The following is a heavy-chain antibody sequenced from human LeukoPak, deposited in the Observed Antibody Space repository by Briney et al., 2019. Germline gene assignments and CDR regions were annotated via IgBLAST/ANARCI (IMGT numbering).Heavy chain of an antibody. CDR1: TYTFTSYG. V-gene: IGHV1-18*01. J-gene: IGHJ2*01. CDR3: ARTVTALDWYFDL. Sequence: ASVKVSCKASTYTFTSYGISWVRQAPGQGLEWMGWISTFNGNRNYVQKFQGRVTMTPDTSTSTAYMELRSLTSDDTAVYYCARTVTALDWYFDLWGRGTLVTVSS. CDR2: ISTFNGNR. D-gene: IGHD2-21*02.